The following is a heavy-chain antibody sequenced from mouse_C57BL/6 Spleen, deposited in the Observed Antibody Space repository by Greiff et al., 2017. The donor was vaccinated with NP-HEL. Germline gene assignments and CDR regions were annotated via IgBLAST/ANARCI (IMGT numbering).Heavy chain of an antibody. Sequence: QVQLQQSGAELMKPGASVKLSCKATGYTFTGYWIEWVKQRPGHGLEWIGEILPGSGSTNYNEKFKGKATFTADTSSNTAYMQLSSLTTADSAIYYCARKDPYGPAWFAYWGQGTLVTVSA. CDR3: ARKDPYGPAWFAY. CDR2: ILPGSGST. V-gene: IGHV1-9*01. D-gene: IGHD1-1*02. CDR1: GYTFTGYW. J-gene: IGHJ3*01.